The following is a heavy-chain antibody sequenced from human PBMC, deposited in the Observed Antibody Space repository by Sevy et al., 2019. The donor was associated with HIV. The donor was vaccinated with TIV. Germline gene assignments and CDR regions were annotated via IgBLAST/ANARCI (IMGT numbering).Heavy chain of an antibody. D-gene: IGHD2-21*02. CDR1: GDSVSSNSAA. CDR2: TYYRSKWYN. Sequence: SQTLSLTCAISGDSVSSNSAAWNWIRQSPSRGLEWLGRTYYRSKWYNDYAVSVKSRITINPDTSKNQFCLQLNSVTPEDTAVYYCAREYCGGDCYSYYYYGMDVWGQGTTVTVSS. CDR3: AREYCGGDCYSYYYYGMDV. V-gene: IGHV6-1*01. J-gene: IGHJ6*02.